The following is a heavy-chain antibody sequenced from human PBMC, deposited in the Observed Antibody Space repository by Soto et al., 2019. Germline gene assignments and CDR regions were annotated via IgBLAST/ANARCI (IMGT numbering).Heavy chain of an antibody. V-gene: IGHV4-38-2*01. J-gene: IGHJ4*02. CDR3: GSAYNYGSSFDH. Sequence: PSETLSLTCAVSGSSISSGYYWGWIRQPPGKGLEWIGIIYHSGSAYYNPSLRSRVTISVDTSKNQFSLRLGSVTAADTAVYYCGSAYNYGSSFDHWGQGTLVTVSS. CDR2: IYHSGSA. D-gene: IGHD3-10*01. CDR1: GSSISSGYY.